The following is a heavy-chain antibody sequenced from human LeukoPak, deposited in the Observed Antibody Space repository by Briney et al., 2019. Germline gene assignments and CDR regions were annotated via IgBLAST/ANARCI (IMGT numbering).Heavy chain of an antibody. CDR1: GFTFCHYS. CDR3: AKGVTMLVVVIKHYFDY. Sequence: GGAPRLSCAAPGFTFCHYSIRWVRQAPGEGLEGGSAICGSGGSTYYADSVKGRFTISRDNSKNTLYLQMNSLRAEDTAVYYCAKGVTMLVVVIKHYFDYWGQGALVTVSS. J-gene: IGHJ4*02. D-gene: IGHD3-22*01. V-gene: IGHV3-23*01. CDR2: ICGSGGST.